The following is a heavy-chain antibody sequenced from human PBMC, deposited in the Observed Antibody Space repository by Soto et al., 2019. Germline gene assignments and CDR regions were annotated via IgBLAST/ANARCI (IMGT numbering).Heavy chain of an antibody. CDR2: GSYSGTT. Sequence: QVQLQESGPGLVKPSETLSLTCTVSGVSVNSGSFYWAWIRQPPGKGLEWIGFGSYSGTTNYKPSRKSRVTISVYTSRSQISLKVTSLTAADTAVYYCARGATVTQYDYWGQGTLVTVSS. D-gene: IGHD4-17*01. J-gene: IGHJ4*02. V-gene: IGHV4-61*01. CDR3: ARGATVTQYDY. CDR1: GVSVNSGSFY.